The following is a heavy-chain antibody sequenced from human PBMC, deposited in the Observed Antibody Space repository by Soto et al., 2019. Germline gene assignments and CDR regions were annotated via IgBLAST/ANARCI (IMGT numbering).Heavy chain of an antibody. Sequence: EVQLVESGGGLVKPGGSLRLSCTASGFTFSSYNMNWVRQAPGKGLEWVSSISSSSNYIYYADSMKGRFTISRDNAKNSLYLQMNSLRAEDTAVYYCARENAYGDPSSFDYWGQGTLVTVSS. D-gene: IGHD4-17*01. CDR2: ISSSSNYI. CDR1: GFTFSSYN. CDR3: ARENAYGDPSSFDY. V-gene: IGHV3-21*02. J-gene: IGHJ4*02.